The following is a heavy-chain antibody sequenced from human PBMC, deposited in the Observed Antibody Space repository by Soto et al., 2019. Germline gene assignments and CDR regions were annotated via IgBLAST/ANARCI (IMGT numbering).Heavy chain of an antibody. V-gene: IGHV6-1*01. CDR2: TYYRSKWST. CDR3: ARALAGSYDY. Sequence: SQTLSLTCAISGDSVSSKSAAWNWIGQSPSRGLEWLGRTYYRSKWSTDYAVSVKGRITVNPDTSKNQFSLRLNSVTPEDTAVYYCARALAGSYDYWGQGTLVTVSS. D-gene: IGHD1-26*01. CDR1: GDSVSSKSAA. J-gene: IGHJ4*02.